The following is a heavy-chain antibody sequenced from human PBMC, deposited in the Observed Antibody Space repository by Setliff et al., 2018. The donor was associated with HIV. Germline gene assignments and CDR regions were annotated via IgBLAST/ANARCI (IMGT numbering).Heavy chain of an antibody. CDR2: VSSIGNT. J-gene: IGHJ6*03. D-gene: IGHD3-22*01. CDR3: ARARTPYYYDSSAYYFNYYYMDV. Sequence: TLSLTCSVSGISINGYYWSWIRQSPRTRLEWIGYVSSIGNTNYNPSLKSRVTISVDTSKNQFSLQLNSVTAADTAVYYCARARTPYYYDSSAYYFNYYYMDVWGKGTTVTVSS. V-gene: IGHV4-4*08. CDR1: GISINGYY.